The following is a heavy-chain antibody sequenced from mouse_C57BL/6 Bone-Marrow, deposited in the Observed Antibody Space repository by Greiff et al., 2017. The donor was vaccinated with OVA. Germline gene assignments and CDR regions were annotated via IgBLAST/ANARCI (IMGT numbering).Heavy chain of an antibody. V-gene: IGHV14-4*01. Sequence: VQLQQSGAELVRPGASVKLSCTASGFNIKDDYMHWVKQRPEQGLEWIGWIDPENGDTEYASKFQGKATITADTSSNTAYLQLSSLTSEDTAVYYCTTRYYYGSSLFAYWGQGTLVTVSA. CDR3: TTRYYYGSSLFAY. J-gene: IGHJ3*01. CDR1: GFNIKDDY. D-gene: IGHD1-1*01. CDR2: IDPENGDT.